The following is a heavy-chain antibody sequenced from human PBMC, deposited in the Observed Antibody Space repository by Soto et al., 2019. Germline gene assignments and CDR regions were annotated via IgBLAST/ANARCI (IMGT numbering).Heavy chain of an antibody. CDR1: GASISSGRSY. D-gene: IGHD5-12*01. CDR2: MFYSGST. V-gene: IGHV4-31*02. Sequence: SETLSLTCTVSGASISSGRSYWSWIRQHPGKGLEWIGYMFYSGSTYYHPSLKSRVNISADTSKNQFSLRLTSVTPADTAGYYCARDNGYGHFDSWGQGTLVTVSS. J-gene: IGHJ4*02. CDR3: ARDNGYGHFDS.